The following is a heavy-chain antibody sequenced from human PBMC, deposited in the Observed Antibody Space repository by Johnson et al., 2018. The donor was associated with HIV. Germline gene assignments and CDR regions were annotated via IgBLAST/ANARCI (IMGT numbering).Heavy chain of an antibody. CDR1: GFTFSSYG. CDR3: ARDRALGWELLGAFDI. V-gene: IGHV3-30*02. Sequence: QVQLVESGGGVVQPGGSLRLSCAASGFTFSSYGMHWVRQAPGKGLEWVAFIRYDGGNKYYADSVKGRFTISRDNSKNTLYLQMNSLGAEDTALYYCARDRALGWELLGAFDIWGQGTMVTVSS. D-gene: IGHD1-26*01. CDR2: IRYDGGNK. J-gene: IGHJ3*02.